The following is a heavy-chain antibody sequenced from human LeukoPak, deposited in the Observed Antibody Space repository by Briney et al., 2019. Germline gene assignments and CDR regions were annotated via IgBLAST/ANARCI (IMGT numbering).Heavy chain of an antibody. J-gene: IGHJ4*02. V-gene: IGHV3-74*01. CDR1: GFTFSSYW. Sequence: GGSLRLSCAASGFTFSSYWMHWVRQAPGKGLVWVSRINSDGSSTSYADSVKGRFTISRDNAKNTLYLQMNSLRAEDTAVCYCVREGGYSYGLSFDYWGQGTLVTVSS. D-gene: IGHD5-18*01. CDR2: INSDGSST. CDR3: VREGGYSYGLSFDY.